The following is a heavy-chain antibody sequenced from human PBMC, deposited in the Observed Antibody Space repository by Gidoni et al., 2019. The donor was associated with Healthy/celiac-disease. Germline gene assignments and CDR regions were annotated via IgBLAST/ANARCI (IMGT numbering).Heavy chain of an antibody. CDR2: IYPGDSDT. J-gene: IGHJ4*02. V-gene: IGHV5-51*01. D-gene: IGHD3-10*01. CDR1: GYSFTSYW. Sequence: EVQLVQSGAEVQKPGESLKISCKGSGYSFTSYWIGWVRQMPGKGLEWMGIIYPGDSDTRYSPSFQGQVTISADKSISTAYLQWSSLKASDTAMYYCARRTYYYGSGSYYFDYWGQGTLVTVSS. CDR3: ARRTYYYGSGSYYFDY.